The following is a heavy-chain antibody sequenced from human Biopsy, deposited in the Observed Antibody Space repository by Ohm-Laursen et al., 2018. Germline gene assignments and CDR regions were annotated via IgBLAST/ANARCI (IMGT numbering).Heavy chain of an antibody. J-gene: IGHJ4*02. D-gene: IGHD3-3*01. CDR1: GYTFTTYG. Sequence: SVNVSCKVSGYTFTTYGISWVRQAPGQGLEWMGWISPYNGNTDSAQKVQGRVTMTTDTSTSTVYMELRSLRSDDTAVYYCARDRRTISGVLTDFDYWGQGTLVTVSS. CDR3: ARDRRTISGVLTDFDY. CDR2: ISPYNGNT. V-gene: IGHV1-18*01.